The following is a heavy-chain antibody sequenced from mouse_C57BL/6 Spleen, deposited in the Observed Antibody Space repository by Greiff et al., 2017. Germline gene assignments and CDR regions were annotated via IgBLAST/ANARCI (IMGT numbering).Heavy chain of an antibody. Sequence: EVQLQQSGPELVKPGASVKISCKASGYTFTDYYMNWVKQSHGKSLEWIGAINPNNGGTSYNQKFKGKATLTVDKSSSTAYMELRSLTSEDSAVYDCAREAGNYRYFDVWGTGTTVTVSS. J-gene: IGHJ1*03. D-gene: IGHD1-1*01. CDR1: GYTFTDYY. CDR3: AREAGNYRYFDV. CDR2: INPNNGGT. V-gene: IGHV1-26*01.